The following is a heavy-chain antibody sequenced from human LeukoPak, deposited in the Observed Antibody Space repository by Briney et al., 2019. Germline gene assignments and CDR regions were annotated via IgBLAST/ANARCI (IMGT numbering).Heavy chain of an antibody. CDR3: ARGGSGVLGDY. CDR1: GYTFTSYA. D-gene: IGHD2-8*02. V-gene: IGHV1-3*01. Sequence: ASVKVFCKASGYTFTSYAMHWVRQAPGQRLEWMRWINADNGNTKYSQKFQGRVTITRDTSASTAYTELSSLRSEDTAVCYCARGGSGVLGDYWGQGTLVTVSS. CDR2: INADNGNT. J-gene: IGHJ4*02.